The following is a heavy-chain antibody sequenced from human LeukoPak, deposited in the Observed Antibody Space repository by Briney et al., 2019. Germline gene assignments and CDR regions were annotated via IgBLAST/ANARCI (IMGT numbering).Heavy chain of an antibody. V-gene: IGHV3-21*01. CDR3: ARPEYCSSTSCYDFKF. Sequence: GGSLRLSCVASGFTFSSYSMIWVRQAPGKGLEWVSSISASSSYIYYADSVEGRFTISRDNVKNSLYLQMNSLRAEDTAVYYCARPEYCSSTSCYDFKFWGQGALVTVSS. CDR1: GFTFSSYS. J-gene: IGHJ4*02. D-gene: IGHD2-2*01. CDR2: ISASSSYI.